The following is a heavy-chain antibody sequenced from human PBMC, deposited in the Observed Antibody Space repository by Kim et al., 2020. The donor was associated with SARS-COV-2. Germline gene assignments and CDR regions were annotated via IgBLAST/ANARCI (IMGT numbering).Heavy chain of an antibody. CDR3: TYGGDGFEF. D-gene: IGHD3-10*01. Sequence: DRDTYYADSVKGRFTISRDSSKNSLSLQMNSLRVGDAAVYYCTYGGDGFEFWGQGTHVTVSS. CDR2: DRDT. V-gene: IGHV3-23*01. J-gene: IGHJ4*02.